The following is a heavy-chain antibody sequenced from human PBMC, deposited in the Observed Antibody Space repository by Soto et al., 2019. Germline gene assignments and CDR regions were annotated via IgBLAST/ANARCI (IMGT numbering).Heavy chain of an antibody. CDR2: INPNSGGT. J-gene: IGHJ6*02. CDR1: GYTFTGHY. Sequence: ASVNVSCKASGYTFTGHYIHWVRQAPGQGLDWMGWINPNSGGTNYAQKFQGRVTMTRDTSISTAYMELSRLRSEDTAVYYCERDKAPIGGYDSSGYQYYYYYYGMEVWGQGTTVTVSS. D-gene: IGHD3-22*01. V-gene: IGHV1-2*02. CDR3: ERDKAPIGGYDSSGYQYYYYYYGMEV.